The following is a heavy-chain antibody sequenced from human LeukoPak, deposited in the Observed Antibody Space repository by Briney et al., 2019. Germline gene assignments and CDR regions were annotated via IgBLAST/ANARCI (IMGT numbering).Heavy chain of an antibody. CDR2: ISSSSSYI. CDR1: GFTFSSYS. V-gene: IGHV3-21*04. Sequence: GGSLRLSCAASGFTFSSYSMNWVRQAPGKGLEWVSSISSSSSYIYYADSVKGRFTISRDNAKNSLYLQMNSLRGEDTAVYYCAKDREGTIADYFDYWGQGTLVTVSS. D-gene: IGHD1-7*01. J-gene: IGHJ4*02. CDR3: AKDREGTIADYFDY.